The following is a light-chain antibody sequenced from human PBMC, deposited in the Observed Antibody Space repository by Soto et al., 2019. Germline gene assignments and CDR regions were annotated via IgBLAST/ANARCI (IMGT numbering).Light chain of an antibody. V-gene: IGKV1-39*01. CDR1: QSIRST. CDR3: QQSYSTWT. CDR2: AAP. Sequence: DIQMTQSPSSLSTSVGSRSTITCRASQSIRSTPSLSQQKPGKSPKPLIYAAPSLQSGVPSRFSGSGSGTDFTLTSSRLQPEDFATYCCQQSYSTWTFGQGTKVDI. J-gene: IGKJ1*01.